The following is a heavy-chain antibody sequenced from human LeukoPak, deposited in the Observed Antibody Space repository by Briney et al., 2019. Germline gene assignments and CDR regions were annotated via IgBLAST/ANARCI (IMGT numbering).Heavy chain of an antibody. V-gene: IGHV3-23*01. D-gene: IGHD2-2*01. CDR3: AKADIVVVPAANFDY. CDR1: GFTFSIYA. CDR2: ISGSGGST. J-gene: IGHJ4*02. Sequence: PGGSLRLSCAASGFTFSIYAMSWVRQAPGKGLEWVSAISGSGGSTYYADSVKGRSTISRDNSKNTLYLQMNSLRAEDTAVYYCAKADIVVVPAANFDYWGQGTLVTVSS.